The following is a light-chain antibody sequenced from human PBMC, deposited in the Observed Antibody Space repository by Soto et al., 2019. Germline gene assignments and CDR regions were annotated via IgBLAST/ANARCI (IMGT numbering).Light chain of an antibody. CDR1: SSDVGGYNY. Sequence: QSALTQPASVSGSPGQSITISCTGTSSDVGGYNYVSWYQQHPGKAPKLMIYYVSNRPSGVSTRFSGSKSGNTASLTISGLQADDEADYYYSSYTSSSTYVVFGGGTKLTVL. CDR2: YVS. V-gene: IGLV2-14*01. CDR3: SSYTSSSTYVV. J-gene: IGLJ2*01.